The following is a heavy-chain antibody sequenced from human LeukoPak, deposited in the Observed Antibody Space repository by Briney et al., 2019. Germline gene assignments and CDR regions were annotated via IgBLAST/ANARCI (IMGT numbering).Heavy chain of an antibody. Sequence: PSETLSLTCAVYGGSFSGYYWSWIRQPPGKGLEWIGEINHSGSNNYNPTLKSRVTISVDTSKNQFSLKLSSVTAADTAVYYCAREKGRITMVRGVRVFDYWGQGTLVTVSS. D-gene: IGHD3-10*01. J-gene: IGHJ4*02. CDR1: GGSFSGYY. CDR3: AREKGRITMVRGVRVFDY. CDR2: INHSGSN. V-gene: IGHV4-34*01.